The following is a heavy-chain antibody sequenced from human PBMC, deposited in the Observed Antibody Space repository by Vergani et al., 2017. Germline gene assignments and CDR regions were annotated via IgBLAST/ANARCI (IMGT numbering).Heavy chain of an antibody. Sequence: EVQLVESGGGLVQPGGSLRLSCAASGFTVSNNYMNWVRQATGKGLEWVSIIYSGGSKYYEDSVKGRFTISRDNSKNTLYLQMNSLRAEDTAVYYCAGGIAYYYGDSYVVFWGRATLV. CDR3: AGGIAYYYGDSYVVF. CDR1: GFTVSNNY. CDR2: IYSGGSK. J-gene: IGHJ2*01. D-gene: IGHD3-22*01. V-gene: IGHV3-66*02.